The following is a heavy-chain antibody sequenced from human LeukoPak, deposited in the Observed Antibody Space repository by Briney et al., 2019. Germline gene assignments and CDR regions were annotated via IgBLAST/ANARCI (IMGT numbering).Heavy chain of an antibody. CDR1: RFTFTNYA. V-gene: IGHV3-30-3*01. J-gene: IGHJ4*02. D-gene: IGHD5-18*01. Sequence: QPGGSLRLSCAASRFTFTNYAMHWVRQAPGKGLEWVAAISYDGSNKYYADSVKGRFTISRDNSKDTLYLQMNSLRAEDTAVYYCARDLDPAVTDLDYWGQGPLVTVSS. CDR3: ARDLDPAVTDLDY. CDR2: ISYDGSNK.